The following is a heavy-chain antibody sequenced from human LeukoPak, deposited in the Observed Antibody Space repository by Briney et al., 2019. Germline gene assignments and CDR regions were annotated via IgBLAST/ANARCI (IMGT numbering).Heavy chain of an antibody. CDR3: ATRPPEDSFFPYFDY. V-gene: IGHV4-61*01. D-gene: IGHD1-14*01. CDR1: GGSVNRGSYY. Sequence: PSETLSLTCTVSGGSVNRGSYYWTWTRQPPGKGLEWIGYVSYTGSTNYNPSLKSRVTISLDTSKNQIPLKLSSVTAADSALYYCATRPPEDSFFPYFDYWGQGTLVTVCS. CDR2: VSYTGST. J-gene: IGHJ4*02.